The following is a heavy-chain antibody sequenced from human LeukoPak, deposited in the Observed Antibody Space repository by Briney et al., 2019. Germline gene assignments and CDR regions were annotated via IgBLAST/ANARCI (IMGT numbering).Heavy chain of an antibody. J-gene: IGHJ4*01. CDR3: AKGGKWDVTPFDY. CDR2: ISGGGGST. CDR1: GFTFTSYP. Sequence: GGSLRLSCAASGFTFTSYPMNWVRQAPGKGLEWVSTISGGGGSTYYADSVKGRFTISRDNSKNTLYLQVNSLRAEDTAVYYCAKGGKWDVTPFDYWGQELWSPSPQ. D-gene: IGHD1-26*01. V-gene: IGHV3-23*01.